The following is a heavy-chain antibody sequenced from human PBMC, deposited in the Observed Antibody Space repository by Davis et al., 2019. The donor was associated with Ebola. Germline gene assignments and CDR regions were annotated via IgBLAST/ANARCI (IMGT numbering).Heavy chain of an antibody. CDR1: SYRFTSHG. D-gene: IGHD3-9*01. CDR3: AREGRDILTGYYKDNWFDP. Sequence: ASVKVSCKTSSYRFTSHGITWVRQAPGQGLEWMGRISTDTGNTNYAQKFQGRVTMTTDTSTSTAYMEVRSLRSDDTAVYYCAREGRDILTGYYKDNWFDPWGQGTLVTVSS. V-gene: IGHV1-18*04. CDR2: ISTDTGNT. J-gene: IGHJ5*02.